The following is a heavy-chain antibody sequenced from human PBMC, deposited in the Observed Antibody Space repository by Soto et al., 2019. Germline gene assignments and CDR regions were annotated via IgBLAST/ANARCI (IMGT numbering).Heavy chain of an antibody. D-gene: IGHD2-8*01. CDR3: ARVRSRLLYCTNGVCRGWFDP. V-gene: IGHV1-18*01. CDR2: ISAYNGNT. Sequence: GASVKVSCKASGYTFTSYGISWVRQAPGQGLEWMGWISAYNGNTNYAQKLQGRVTMTTDTSTSTAYMELRSLRSDDTAVYYCARVRSRLLYCTNGVCRGWFDPWGQGTLVTVSS. CDR1: GYTFTSYG. J-gene: IGHJ5*02.